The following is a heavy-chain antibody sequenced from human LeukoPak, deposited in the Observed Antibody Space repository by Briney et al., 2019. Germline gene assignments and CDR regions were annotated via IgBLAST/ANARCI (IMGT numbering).Heavy chain of an antibody. CDR2: ISNDGSNE. CDR3: ARDSGSTYYYDSSGSRDAFDI. J-gene: IGHJ3*02. V-gene: IGHV3-30*03. CDR1: AFTFSSYG. D-gene: IGHD3-22*01. Sequence: GGSLRLSCAASAFTFSSYGMHWVRQAPGKGLEWVAAISNDGSNEYYADSVKGRFTISRDNSKNTLYLQMNSLRAEDTAVYYCARDSGSTYYYDSSGSRDAFDIWGQGTMVTVSS.